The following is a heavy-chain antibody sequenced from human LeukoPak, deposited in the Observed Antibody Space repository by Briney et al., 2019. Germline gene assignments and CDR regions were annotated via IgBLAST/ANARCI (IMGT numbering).Heavy chain of an antibody. J-gene: IGHJ4*02. CDR2: IYFSGTT. CDR3: ARRTPLPNPNDY. CDR1: GDSVTSNSYY. V-gene: IGHV4-39*01. D-gene: IGHD1-1*01. Sequence: SETLSLTCTVSGDSVTSNSYYWGWVRQSPGKGLEWIGTIYFSGTTYYNPSLKSRVTISMDPSENQFSLFLTSVTAADTAVYYCARRTPLPNPNDYWGQGTLVTVSS.